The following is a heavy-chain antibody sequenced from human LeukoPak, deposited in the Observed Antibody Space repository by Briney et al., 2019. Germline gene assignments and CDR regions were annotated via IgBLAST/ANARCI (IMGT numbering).Heavy chain of an antibody. CDR2: IIPIFGIA. CDR1: GGTFSSYA. V-gene: IGHV1-69*13. D-gene: IGHD3-3*01. Sequence: SVKVSCKASGGTFSSYAISWVRQAPGQGLEWMGGIIPIFGIANYAQKFKGRVTITADESTSTAYMALSSLRSEDTAVYYCAREYDFWAQYRYMDVWGKGTTVTVSS. J-gene: IGHJ6*03. CDR3: AREYDFWAQYRYMDV.